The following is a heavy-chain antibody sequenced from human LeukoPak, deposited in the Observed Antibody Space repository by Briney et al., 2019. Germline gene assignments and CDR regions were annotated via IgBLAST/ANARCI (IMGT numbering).Heavy chain of an antibody. Sequence: ASVKVSCKASGYTFTSYGISWVRQAPGQGLEWMGWISAYNGNTNYAQKLQGRVTMTTDTSTSTAYMELRSLRSDDTAVYYCARDPNYYYDSSGYSWDYWGQGTLVTVSS. D-gene: IGHD3-22*01. CDR3: ARDPNYYYDSSGYSWDY. J-gene: IGHJ4*02. CDR1: GYTFTSYG. V-gene: IGHV1-18*01. CDR2: ISAYNGNT.